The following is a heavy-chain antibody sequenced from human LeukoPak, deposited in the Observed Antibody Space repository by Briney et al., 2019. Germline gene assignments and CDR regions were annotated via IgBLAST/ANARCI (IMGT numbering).Heavy chain of an antibody. V-gene: IGHV3-23*01. CDR1: GSTFSNHD. Sequence: QSGGSLRLSCTASGSTFSNHDMSWVRQAPGRGLEWVSAIPFSGASASAFYADFVRGRFIISRDTSENTLYLQMNNLRAEDTAVYYCARVTWHRVENDFWGQGILVTVSS. J-gene: IGHJ4*02. CDR3: ARVTWHRVENDF. D-gene: IGHD2-2*01. CDR2: IPFSGASASA.